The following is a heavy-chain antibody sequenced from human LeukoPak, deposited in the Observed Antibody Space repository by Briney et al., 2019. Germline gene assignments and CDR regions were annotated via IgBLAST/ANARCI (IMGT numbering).Heavy chain of an antibody. CDR2: ISYTGRT. J-gene: IGHJ4*02. CDR1: GGSIGSYY. D-gene: IGHD6-13*01. V-gene: IGHV4-59*08. Sequence: SETLSLTCTVSGGSIGSYYWSWIRQPPGKGLEWIGFISYTGRTNDNPSLKSRVTISVDTSRNQFSLKLNSVTAADTAVYYCARLFVTAAGTRGYYFDYWGQGTLVTVSS. CDR3: ARLFVTAAGTRGYYFDY.